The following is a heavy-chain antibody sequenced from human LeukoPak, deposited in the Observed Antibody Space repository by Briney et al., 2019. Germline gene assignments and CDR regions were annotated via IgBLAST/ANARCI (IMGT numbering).Heavy chain of an antibody. CDR3: TRDRWVPAATLGTYGMDV. CDR1: GFTFGDYA. D-gene: IGHD2-2*01. CDR2: IRSKAYGGTT. V-gene: IGHV3-49*04. J-gene: IGHJ6*02. Sequence: GGSLRLSCTASGFTFGDYAMSWVRQAPGKGLEWVGFIRSKAYGGTTEYAASVKGGFTISRDDSKSIAYLQMNSLKTEDTAVYYCTRDRWVPAATLGTYGMDVWGQGTTVTVSS.